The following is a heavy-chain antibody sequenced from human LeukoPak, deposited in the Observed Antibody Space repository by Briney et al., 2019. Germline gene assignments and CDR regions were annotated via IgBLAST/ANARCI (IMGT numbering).Heavy chain of an antibody. CDR3: ARGYSSSWWNYYYYMDV. D-gene: IGHD6-13*01. CDR1: GYTFTGYY. Sequence: GASVKVSCKASGYTFTGYYMHWVRQAPGQGLEWMGWINPNSGGTNYAQKFQGRVTMTRDTSISTAYMELSRLRSDDTAVYYCARGYSSSWWNYYYYMDVWGKGTTATVSS. J-gene: IGHJ6*03. CDR2: INPNSGGT. V-gene: IGHV1-2*02.